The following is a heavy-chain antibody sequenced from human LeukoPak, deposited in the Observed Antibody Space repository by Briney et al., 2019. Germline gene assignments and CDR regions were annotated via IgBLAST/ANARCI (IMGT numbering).Heavy chain of an antibody. V-gene: IGHV3-9*01. CDR3: ARESGSYDPYGMDV. J-gene: IGHJ6*02. CDR1: GFTFDDYA. CDR2: ISWNSGSI. D-gene: IGHD1-26*01. Sequence: PGGSLRLSCAASGFTFDDYAMHWVRQAPGKGLEWVSGISWNSGSIGYADSVKGRFTISRDNAKNSLYLQMNSLRAEDTAVYYCARESGSYDPYGMDVWGQGTTVTVSS.